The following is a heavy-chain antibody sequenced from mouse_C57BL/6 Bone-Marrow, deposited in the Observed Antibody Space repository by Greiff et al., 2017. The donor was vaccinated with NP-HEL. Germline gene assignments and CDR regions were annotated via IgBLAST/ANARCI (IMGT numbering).Heavy chain of an antibody. CDR1: GFTFSSYA. D-gene: IGHD1-1*01. J-gene: IGHJ2*01. V-gene: IGHV5-4*03. CDR3: ATYGPDY. Sequence: DVKLVESGGGLVKPGGSLKLSCAASGFTFSSYAMSWVRQTPEKRLEWVATISDGGSYTYYPDNVKGRFTISRDNAKNNLYLQMSHLKSEDTAMYYCATYGPDYWGQGTTLTVSS. CDR2: ISDGGSYT.